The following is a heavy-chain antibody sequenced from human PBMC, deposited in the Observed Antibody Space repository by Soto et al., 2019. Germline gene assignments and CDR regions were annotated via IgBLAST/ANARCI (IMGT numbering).Heavy chain of an antibody. CDR2: ITGTGAST. Sequence: GGSLRLSCAASGFSFSSYAMSWVRQTPGKGLDWVSSITGTGASTFYADSVKGRFTISRDNSKNMLFLQINSLRADDTAEYYCARGSRWTPFDYWGQGTLVTVSS. CDR3: ARGSRWTPFDY. J-gene: IGHJ4*02. V-gene: IGHV3-23*01. CDR1: GFSFSSYA. D-gene: IGHD1-1*01.